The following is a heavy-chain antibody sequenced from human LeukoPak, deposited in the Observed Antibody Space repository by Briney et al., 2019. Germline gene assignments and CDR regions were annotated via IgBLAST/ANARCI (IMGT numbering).Heavy chain of an antibody. CDR1: GFTFCPDW. V-gene: IGHV3-7*01. CDR3: ARDGDVSGYSD. J-gene: IGHJ4*02. D-gene: IGHD3-22*01. Sequence: GGSLRLSCAGSGFTFCPDWMSWVRQAPGKGLEWVANIKQDGSEKYYVDSVKGRFAISRDNAKNSLYLQMNSLRAEDTAVYYCARDGDVSGYSDWGQGTPVTVSS. CDR2: IKQDGSEK.